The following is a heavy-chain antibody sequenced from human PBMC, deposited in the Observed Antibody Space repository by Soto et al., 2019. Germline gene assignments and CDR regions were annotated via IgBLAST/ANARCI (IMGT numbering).Heavy chain of an antibody. CDR2: ISYDGSNK. CDR3: AKDRTSGQKRRYYYYYYGMDV. CDR1: GFTFSSYG. J-gene: IGHJ6*02. D-gene: IGHD3-10*01. Sequence: PGGSLRLSCAASGFTFSSYGMHWVRQAPGKGLEWVAVISYDGSNKYYADSVKGRFTISRDNSKNTLYLQMNSLRAEDTAVYYCAKDRTSGQKRRYYYYYYGMDVWGQGTTVTVSS. V-gene: IGHV3-30*18.